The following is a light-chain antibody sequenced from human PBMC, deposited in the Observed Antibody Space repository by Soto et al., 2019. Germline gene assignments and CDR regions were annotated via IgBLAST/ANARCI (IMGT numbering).Light chain of an antibody. J-gene: IGKJ1*01. CDR2: DTS. Sequence: EIVLTQSPGTLSLSPGESATLSCRASQSIRSTCLAWYQQKPGPAPRLLIYDTSHRATGIPARFSGSGSGTDFTLIISSLEPGDFAVYYCHQYYKSPWTFGRGTRVEIK. CDR1: QSIRSTC. CDR3: HQYYKSPWT. V-gene: IGKV3-20*01.